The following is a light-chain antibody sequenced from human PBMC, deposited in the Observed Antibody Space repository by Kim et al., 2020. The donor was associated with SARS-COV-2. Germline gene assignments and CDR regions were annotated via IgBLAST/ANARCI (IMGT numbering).Light chain of an antibody. CDR3: QQRSNWPGIT. V-gene: IGKV3-11*01. J-gene: IGKJ5*01. Sequence: SPGERAPLSCRASQSVSSYLAWYQQKPGQAPRLLIYDASNRATGIPARFSGSGSGTDFTLTISSLEPEDFAVYYCQQRSNWPGITFGQGTRLEIK. CDR1: QSVSSY. CDR2: DAS.